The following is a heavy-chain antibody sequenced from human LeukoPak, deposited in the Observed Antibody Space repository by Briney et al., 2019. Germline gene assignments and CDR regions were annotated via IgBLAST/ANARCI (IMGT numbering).Heavy chain of an antibody. V-gene: IGHV3-23*01. CDR1: GFTFSSYA. CDR3: ARALHFDVDY. CDR2: ISGSGGST. J-gene: IGHJ4*02. D-gene: IGHD3-3*02. Sequence: GGSLRLSCAASGFTFSSYAMSWVRQAPGKGLEWVSAISGSGGSTYYADSVKGRFTISRDNSKNTLFLQMSSLRPEDTAVYYCARALHFDVDYWGQETVVTVS.